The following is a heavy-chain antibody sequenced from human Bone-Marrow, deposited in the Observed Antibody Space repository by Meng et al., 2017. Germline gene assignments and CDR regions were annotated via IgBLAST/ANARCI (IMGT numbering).Heavy chain of an antibody. CDR1: GDSVSSNSAA. CDR2: TYYRSKWFN. CDR3: ARDLDLSIRYFEY. Sequence: SQTLSLTCAIPGDSVSSNSAAWNWIRQSPSRGLEWLGRTYYRSKWFNDYAPSVTSRITVNPDKSKNQFSLQLNSVTPEDTAVYYCARDLDLSIRYFEYWGQGVLVTVSS. V-gene: IGHV6-1*01. D-gene: IGHD3-16*02. J-gene: IGHJ4*02.